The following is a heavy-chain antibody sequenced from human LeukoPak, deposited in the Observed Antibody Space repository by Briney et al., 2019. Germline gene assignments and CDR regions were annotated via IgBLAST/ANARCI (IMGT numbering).Heavy chain of an antibody. CDR3: ARETNSGWLFFDY. CDR1: GFTFSSYV. D-gene: IGHD6-19*01. Sequence: GGSLRLSCAASGFTFSSYVMHWVRQAPGKGLEWVAGTSYDGGNKYYADSVKGRFTISRDNPKNTLYLQMNSLRADDTAVYYCARETNSGWLFFDYWGQGTLVTVSS. CDR2: TSYDGGNK. V-gene: IGHV3-30*03. J-gene: IGHJ4*02.